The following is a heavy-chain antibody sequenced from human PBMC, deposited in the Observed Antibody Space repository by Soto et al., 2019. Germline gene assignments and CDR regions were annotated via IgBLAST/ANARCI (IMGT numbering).Heavy chain of an antibody. CDR2: INPYNGIT. CDR3: ARGQQLVYYYYGMDV. CDR1: GNTFSGYY. V-gene: IGHV1-18*04. J-gene: IGHJ6*02. D-gene: IGHD6-13*01. Sequence: ASVKVSCKASGNTFSGYYIHWVRQAPGQGLEWMGWINPYNGITNYAQKLQGRVTMTRDTSTSTAYMELRSLRSEDTAVYYCARGQQLVYYYYGMDVWGQGTTVTVSS.